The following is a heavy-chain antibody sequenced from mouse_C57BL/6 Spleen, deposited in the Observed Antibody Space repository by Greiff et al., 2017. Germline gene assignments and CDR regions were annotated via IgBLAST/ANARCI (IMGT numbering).Heavy chain of an antibody. V-gene: IGHV1-53*01. D-gene: IGHD1-1*01. CDR2: INPSNGGT. Sequence: QVQLQQPGTELVKPGASVKLSCKASGYTFTSYWMHWVTQRPGQGLEWIGSINPSNGGTNYTEKFKSKATLTLDKSSSTAYMQLSSLTSVYSAVYKCAYDYGSNFLYCYFDVWGTGTTVTVSS. CDR3: AYDYGSNFLYCYFDV. J-gene: IGHJ1*03. CDR1: GYTFTSYW.